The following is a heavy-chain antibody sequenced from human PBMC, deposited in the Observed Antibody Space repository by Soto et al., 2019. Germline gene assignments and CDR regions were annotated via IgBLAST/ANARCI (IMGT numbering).Heavy chain of an antibody. D-gene: IGHD6-25*01. V-gene: IGHV3-48*03. J-gene: IGHJ4*02. CDR2: IISSGGTI. CDR3: ARVGAGSGLDY. CDR1: GFTFRSYE. Sequence: VGSLRLSCAASGFTFRSYEMNWVRQAPGKGLEWVSYIISSGGTIYYADSVKGRFTISRYNAKNSLYLQMNSLRAEDTAVYYCARVGAGSGLDYWGQGTLVTVSS.